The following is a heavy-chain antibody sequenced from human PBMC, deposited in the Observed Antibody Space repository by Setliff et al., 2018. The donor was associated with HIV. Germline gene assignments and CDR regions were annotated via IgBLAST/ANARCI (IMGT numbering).Heavy chain of an antibody. Sequence: SETLSLTCTVSDSGTYYWSWNRQPAGRGLEWIGRVSSRGDTNYNPSLKSRVTMSVATSKNQFSLKLTSVTASDTAVYYCASAAAGNTGPFDLWGQGSPVTVSS. CDR1: DSGTYY. CDR3: ASAAAGNTGPFDL. D-gene: IGHD4-17*01. V-gene: IGHV4-4*07. CDR2: VSSRGDT. J-gene: IGHJ4*02.